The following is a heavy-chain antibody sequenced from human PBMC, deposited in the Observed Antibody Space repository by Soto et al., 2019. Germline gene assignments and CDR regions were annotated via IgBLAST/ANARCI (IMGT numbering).Heavy chain of an antibody. J-gene: IGHJ5*01. CDR1: GFTFSSYW. CDR3: ARNAYSGFES. D-gene: IGHD5-12*01. Sequence: PGGSLRLSCSASGFTFSSYWMHWVRQAPGKGLVWVSRINSDGSSTGYADSVKGRFTISRDNAKSTLYLQMYSLRAEDTAVYYCARNAYSGFESWGQGTLVTVSS. V-gene: IGHV3-74*01. CDR2: INSDGSST.